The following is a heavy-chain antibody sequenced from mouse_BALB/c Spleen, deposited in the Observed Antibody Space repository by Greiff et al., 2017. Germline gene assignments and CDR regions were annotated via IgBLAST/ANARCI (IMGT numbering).Heavy chain of an antibody. CDR3: ARGGGYDYDFDY. CDR2: ISYDGSN. Sequence: EVKLMESGPGLVKPSQSLSLTCSVTGYSITSGYYWNWIRQFPGNKLEWMGYISYDGSNNYNPSLKNRISITRDTSKNQFFLKLNSVTTEDTATYYCARGGGYDYDFDYRGQGTTLTVSS. J-gene: IGHJ2*01. CDR1: GYSITSGYY. V-gene: IGHV3-6*02. D-gene: IGHD2-4*01.